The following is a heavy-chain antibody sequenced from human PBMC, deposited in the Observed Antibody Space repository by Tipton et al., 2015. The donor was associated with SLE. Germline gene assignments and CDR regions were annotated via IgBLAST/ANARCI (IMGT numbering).Heavy chain of an antibody. CDR2: VSYSGST. J-gene: IGHJ4*02. CDR1: CGSINVHY. V-gene: IGHV4-59*11. Sequence: TLSLTCSVSCGSINVHYWSWVRQPPGKGLEWIGYVSYSGSTNYNPSLQSRVTISVDTSKNQFSLKLRSVTAADTAVYYCARLPDYFDHWGQGALVTVSS. CDR3: ARLPDYFDH.